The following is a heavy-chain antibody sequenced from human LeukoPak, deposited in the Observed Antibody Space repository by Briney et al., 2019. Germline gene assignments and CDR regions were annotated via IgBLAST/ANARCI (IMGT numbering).Heavy chain of an antibody. V-gene: IGHV3-23*01. Sequence: GGSLRLSCAASRFTFSSYAMSWVRQAPGKGLEWVSGISGSGGSTYYADSVKGRFTISRDNSKNTLYLQMNSLRAEDTAVYYCAKDATYYYDSSGYYYFDYWGQGTLVTVSS. J-gene: IGHJ4*02. CDR3: AKDATYYYDSSGYYYFDY. CDR2: ISGSGGST. D-gene: IGHD3-22*01. CDR1: RFTFSSYA.